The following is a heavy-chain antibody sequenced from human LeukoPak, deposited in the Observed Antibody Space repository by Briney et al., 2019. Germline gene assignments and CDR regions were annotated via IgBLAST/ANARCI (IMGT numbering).Heavy chain of an antibody. D-gene: IGHD6-6*01. CDR1: GFTFSSNW. CDR2: INSDGSAT. Sequence: GGSLRLSCAASGFTFSSNWMNWVRQAPGKGLVWVSRINSDGSATSYADSVKGRFTISRDNAKNMLYLQMSSLRVEDTAVYYCARDPGSSSHDWYFDLWGPGTLVTVSS. V-gene: IGHV3-74*01. CDR3: ARDPGSSSHDWYFDL. J-gene: IGHJ2*01.